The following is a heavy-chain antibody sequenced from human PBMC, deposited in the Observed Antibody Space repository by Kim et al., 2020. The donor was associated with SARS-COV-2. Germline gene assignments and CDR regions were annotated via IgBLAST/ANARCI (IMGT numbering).Heavy chain of an antibody. J-gene: IGHJ4*02. CDR3: AKDLAVVGS. V-gene: IGHV3-23*03. CDR2: IYSDDSRI. D-gene: IGHD1-26*01. Sequence: GGSLRLSCAASGFTFSTYAMSWVRQAPGKGLEWVSLIYSDDSRIYYADSVRGRFTISRDNSKNTLYLQMNSLRVEDTAVYYCAKDLAVVGSWGQGTLVTVSS. CDR1: GFTFSTYA.